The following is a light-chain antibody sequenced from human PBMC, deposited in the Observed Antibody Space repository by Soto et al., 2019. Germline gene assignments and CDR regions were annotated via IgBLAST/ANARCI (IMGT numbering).Light chain of an antibody. CDR1: QSVSSY. J-gene: IGKJ3*01. CDR2: DTS. V-gene: IGKV3-11*01. CDR3: QQRTNCPRSFT. Sequence: EIVLTQSPATLSLSPGERATLSCRASQSVSSYLAWYQQKPGQAPRLLIYDTSKRATGIPARFSGSGSGTDFTPTISSLEPEDFAVYYCQQRTNCPRSFTFGPGTKVDIK.